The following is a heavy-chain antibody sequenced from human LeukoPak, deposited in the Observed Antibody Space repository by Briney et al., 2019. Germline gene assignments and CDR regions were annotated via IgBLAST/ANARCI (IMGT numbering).Heavy chain of an antibody. V-gene: IGHV1-69*05. Sequence: VASVKVSYKASGGTFSSYAISWVRQAPGQGLEWMGGIIPIFGTANYAQKFQGRVTITTDESTSTAYMELSSLRSEDTAVYYCARIRRNCSGGSCYTLDYWGQGTLVTVSS. J-gene: IGHJ4*02. CDR2: IIPIFGTA. CDR3: ARIRRNCSGGSCYTLDY. CDR1: GGTFSSYA. D-gene: IGHD2-15*01.